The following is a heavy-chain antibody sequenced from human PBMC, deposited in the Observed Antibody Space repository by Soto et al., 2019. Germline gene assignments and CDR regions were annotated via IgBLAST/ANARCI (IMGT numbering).Heavy chain of an antibody. D-gene: IGHD5-18*01. J-gene: IGHJ4*02. CDR3: ARAPGYDFDY. CDR2: IYSSGIT. CDR1: GGSIGSGGYY. Sequence: QVQLQESGPGLVKPSQTLSLTCTVSGGSIGSGGYYWSWIRQHPGKGLEWIGSIYSSGITYYHPSLKSRVTISVDTSKNQFSLKLSSVTAADTAVYYCARAPGYDFDYWGQGTLVTVSS. V-gene: IGHV4-31*03.